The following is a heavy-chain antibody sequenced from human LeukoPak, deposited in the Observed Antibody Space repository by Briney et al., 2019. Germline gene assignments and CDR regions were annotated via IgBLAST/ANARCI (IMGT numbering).Heavy chain of an antibody. J-gene: IGHJ4*02. V-gene: IGHV3-33*01. CDR3: AREAPVPSYFDY. Sequence: GGSLRLSCAASGFTFSSYGMHWVRQAPGKGLEWVAVIWYDGSNKYYADSVKGRFTISRDNSKNTLYLQINSLRAEDTAVYYCAREAPVPSYFDYWGQGTLVTVSS. CDR2: IWYDGSNK. CDR1: GFTFSSYG.